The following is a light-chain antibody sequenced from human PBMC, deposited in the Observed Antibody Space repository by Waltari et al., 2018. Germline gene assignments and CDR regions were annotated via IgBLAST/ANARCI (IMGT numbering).Light chain of an antibody. CDR1: SGDIGRYDR. Sequence: QSALTQPPSVSGSPGQSVTISCSGTSGDIGRYDRVSWYQQPPGTAPKLIIYEVINRPSGVPDRFSGSKSGNTASLTISGLQAEDEADYYCSSFTSSITVVFGGGTKLTVL. V-gene: IGLV2-18*02. CDR2: EVI. J-gene: IGLJ2*01. CDR3: SSFTSSITVV.